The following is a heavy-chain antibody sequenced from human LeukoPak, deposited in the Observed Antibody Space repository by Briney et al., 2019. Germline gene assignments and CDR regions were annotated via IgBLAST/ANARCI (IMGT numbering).Heavy chain of an antibody. CDR3: ARQGTMIVNFDY. Sequence: PGGSLRLSCAASGFTFSSYAMNWVRQAPGKGLEWVSYISSSGSTIYYADSVKGRFTISRDNAKNSLYLQMNSLRAEDTAVYYCARQGTMIVNFDYWGQGTLVTVSS. CDR2: ISSSGSTI. D-gene: IGHD3-22*01. V-gene: IGHV3-48*03. CDR1: GFTFSSYA. J-gene: IGHJ4*02.